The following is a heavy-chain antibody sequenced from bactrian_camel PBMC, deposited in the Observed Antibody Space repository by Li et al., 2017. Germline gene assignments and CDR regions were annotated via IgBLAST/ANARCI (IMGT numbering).Heavy chain of an antibody. CDR3: AADGFSCYGHSWSVLEYGY. CDR1: GNIDDSIV. J-gene: IGHJ4*01. Sequence: HVQLVESGGGSVQAGGSLTLSCAASGNIDDSIVMAWFRQSLGKKREGVASIYSGGGSQYYADSVKGRFTISRDKAKNTLYLQMNNLKPEDTGMYYCAADGFSCYGHSWSVLEYGYWGQGTQVTVS. CDR2: IYSGGGSQ. V-gene: IGHV3S54*01. D-gene: IGHD3*01.